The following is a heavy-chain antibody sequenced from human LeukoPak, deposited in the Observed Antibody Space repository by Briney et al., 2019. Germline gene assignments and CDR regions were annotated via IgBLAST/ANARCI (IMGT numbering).Heavy chain of an antibody. Sequence: GGSLRLSCAASGFTFSGFSMNLVRQAPDKGLQWVSYISGDARNINYAGSVKGRFTISRDNAKNSLYLQMNSLGDEDTAVYYCARDLNWAFDYWGQGILVTVSS. CDR3: ARDLNWAFDY. J-gene: IGHJ4*02. V-gene: IGHV3-48*02. D-gene: IGHD7-27*01. CDR2: ISGDARNI. CDR1: GFTFSGFS.